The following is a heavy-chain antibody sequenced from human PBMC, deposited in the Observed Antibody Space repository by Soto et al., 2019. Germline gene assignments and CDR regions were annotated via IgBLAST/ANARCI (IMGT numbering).Heavy chain of an antibody. D-gene: IGHD3-10*01. J-gene: IGHJ4*02. V-gene: IGHV3-30*03. Sequence: QVQLVEAGGGVVQPGRSLRLSCAASGFTFSSYAIHWVRQAPGKGLEWVSLISYDGSNEYYADSVKGRFTVSRDNSKNPLYLQMNSLRAEDTAVYYCATRYYYGSGSYHLDYWGQGTLVTVSS. CDR1: GFTFSSYA. CDR2: ISYDGSNE. CDR3: ATRYYYGSGSYHLDY.